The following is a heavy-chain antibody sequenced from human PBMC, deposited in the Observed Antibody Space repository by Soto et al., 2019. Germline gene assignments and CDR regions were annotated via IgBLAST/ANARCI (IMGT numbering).Heavy chain of an antibody. CDR3: GGARAWIAP. CDR2: IKQDGSVR. D-gene: IGHD3-10*01. V-gene: IGHV3-7*01. J-gene: IGHJ5*02. CDR1: GFTFSRYW. Sequence: EVQLVESGGGLVQPGGSLRLSCVASGFTFSRYWVTWVRQAPGKGLEWVANIKQDGSVRDYVDSVKGRFTISRDNARNSFYLKMNSRRAEDTAVYYCGGARAWIAPWGRGTLVPVSS.